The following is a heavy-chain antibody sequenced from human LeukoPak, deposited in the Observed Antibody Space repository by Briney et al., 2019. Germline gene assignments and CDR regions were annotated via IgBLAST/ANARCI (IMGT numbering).Heavy chain of an antibody. CDR1: GLTFSSYA. J-gene: IGHJ4*02. CDR3: AKQQLVQNYFDY. CDR2: ISGNGGGT. D-gene: IGHD6-13*01. V-gene: IGHV3-23*01. Sequence: GGSLRLSCAASGLTFSSYAMSWVRQAPGKGLEWVSGISGNGGGTYYADSVKGRFTISRDNSKNTLYLQMNSLRAEDTAVYYCAKQQLVQNYFDYWGQGTLVTVSS.